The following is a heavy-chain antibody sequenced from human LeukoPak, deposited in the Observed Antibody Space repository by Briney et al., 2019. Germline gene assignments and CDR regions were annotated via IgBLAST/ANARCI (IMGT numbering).Heavy chain of an antibody. CDR1: GFTFSSYA. V-gene: IGHV3-23*01. CDR3: AKAAYDFWSGYLD. Sequence: GGSLRLSCAASGFTFSSYAMSWVRQAPGKGLEWVSAISGSGGSTYYADSVKGRLTISRDNSRNTLYLQMNSLRAEDTAVYYCAKAAYDFWSGYLDWGQGTLVTVSS. J-gene: IGHJ4*02. CDR2: ISGSGGST. D-gene: IGHD3-3*01.